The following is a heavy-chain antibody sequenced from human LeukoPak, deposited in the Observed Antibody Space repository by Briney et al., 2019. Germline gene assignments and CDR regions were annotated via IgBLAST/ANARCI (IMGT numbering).Heavy chain of an antibody. V-gene: IGHV3-23*01. CDR3: AKNPFMGYGSDYFDD. CDR1: GFTFSSYA. D-gene: IGHD3-10*01. CDR2: IGGSGDPT. Sequence: GGSLRLSCAASGFTFSSYAMSWVRQAPGKGLKWVSIIGGSGDPTYYADSVKGRFTISRDNSKNTLYLQMNSLRAEDTAVYYCAKNPFMGYGSDYFDDWGQGTLVTVSS. J-gene: IGHJ4*02.